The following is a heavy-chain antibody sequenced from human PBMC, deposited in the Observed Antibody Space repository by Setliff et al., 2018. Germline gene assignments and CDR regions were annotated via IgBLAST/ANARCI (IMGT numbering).Heavy chain of an antibody. Sequence: PGGSLRLSCAASGFTFSSYAMTWVRQVPGKGLEFVASITSDGGSSYYANPVKGRFVISRDNSKNTLSLHMDSLRADDMALYYCARVSEYSNYRDFWGQGSLVTVSS. J-gene: IGHJ4*02. CDR1: GFTFSSYA. V-gene: IGHV3-64*01. CDR3: ARVSEYSNYRDF. D-gene: IGHD6-6*01. CDR2: ITSDGGSS.